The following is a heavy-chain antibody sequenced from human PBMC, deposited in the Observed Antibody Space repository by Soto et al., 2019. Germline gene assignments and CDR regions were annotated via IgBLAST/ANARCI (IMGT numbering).Heavy chain of an antibody. CDR3: ARDPYYYDSSGHYDQ. V-gene: IGHV1-3*05. CDR1: GYTFTNYA. J-gene: IGHJ5*02. Sequence: QVQLVQSGAEEKKPGASVKISCKASGYTFTNYAMHWVRQAPGQRLEGMGWINTGNGNTKYSQNFQGRVTITRDTSASTAYMELSSLRSEDTAVFYCARDPYYYDSSGHYDQWGQGTLVTVSS. D-gene: IGHD3-22*01. CDR2: INTGNGNT.